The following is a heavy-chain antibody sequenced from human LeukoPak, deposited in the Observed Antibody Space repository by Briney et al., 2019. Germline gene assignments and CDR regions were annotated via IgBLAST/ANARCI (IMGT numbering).Heavy chain of an antibody. V-gene: IGHV3-30-3*01. Sequence: GGSLRLSCAASGFTFSSHAMHWVRQAPGKGLEWVAVISYDGSNKYYADSVKGRFTISRDNSKNMVYLQMNNLRAEDTAVYYCARDKFSSSSVCDYWGQGTLVTVSS. CDR3: ARDKFSSSSVCDY. CDR1: GFTFSSHA. D-gene: IGHD6-6*01. CDR2: ISYDGSNK. J-gene: IGHJ4*02.